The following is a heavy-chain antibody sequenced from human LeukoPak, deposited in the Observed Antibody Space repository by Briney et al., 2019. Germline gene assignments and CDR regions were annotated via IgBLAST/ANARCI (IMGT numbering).Heavy chain of an antibody. J-gene: IGHJ3*02. Sequence: SQTLSLTCTVSGGSISSGSYYWSWIRQPAGKGLEWIGRIYTSGSTNYNPSPKSRVTISVDTSKNQFSLKLSSVTAADTAVYYCARDCIAAAGTSAFDIWGQGTMVTVSS. CDR2: IYTSGST. V-gene: IGHV4-61*02. D-gene: IGHD6-13*01. CDR1: GGSISSGSYY. CDR3: ARDCIAAAGTSAFDI.